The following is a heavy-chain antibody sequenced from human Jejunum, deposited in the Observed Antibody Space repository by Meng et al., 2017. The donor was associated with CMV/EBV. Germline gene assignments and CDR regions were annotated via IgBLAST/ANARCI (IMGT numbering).Heavy chain of an antibody. D-gene: IGHD3-22*01. CDR2: INPNTGGR. CDR1: GDTLADYY. Sequence: SCKTSGDTLADYYIHWVRPAPGQGLEWMGWINPNTGGRVSAQKFQGRVAMTWGPSISTAYMELSSLRSDDTAVYYCASVWGCYFRFWGQGTLVTVSS. CDR3: ASVWGCYFRF. J-gene: IGHJ4*02. V-gene: IGHV1-2*02.